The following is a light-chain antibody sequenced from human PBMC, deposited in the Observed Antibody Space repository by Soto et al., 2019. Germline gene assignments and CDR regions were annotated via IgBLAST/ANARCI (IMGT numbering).Light chain of an antibody. CDR2: AAS. Sequence: EIVMTQSPATLSVSPGERATLSCRASQSVNSNLAWYRQKPGQAPRLLISAASTRATGVPARFSGSGSVTEFTLTISSLQSEDSGIYYCQQYNFWPPLTFGGGTKVEIK. V-gene: IGKV3-15*01. J-gene: IGKJ4*01. CDR1: QSVNSN. CDR3: QQYNFWPPLT.